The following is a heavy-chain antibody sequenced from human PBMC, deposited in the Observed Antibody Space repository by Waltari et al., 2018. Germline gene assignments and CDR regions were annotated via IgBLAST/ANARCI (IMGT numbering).Heavy chain of an antibody. CDR2: INHSGST. CDR3: ARGQGDYYDSSGYIDY. J-gene: IGHJ4*02. Sequence: QVQLQQWGAGLLKPSETLSLTCAVYGGSFSGYYWSWIRQPPGKGLEWIGEINHSGSTNYNPSLKSRVTRSVDTSKNQFSLKLSSVTAADTAVYYCARGQGDYYDSSGYIDYWGQGTLVTVSS. D-gene: IGHD3-22*01. V-gene: IGHV4-34*01. CDR1: GGSFSGYY.